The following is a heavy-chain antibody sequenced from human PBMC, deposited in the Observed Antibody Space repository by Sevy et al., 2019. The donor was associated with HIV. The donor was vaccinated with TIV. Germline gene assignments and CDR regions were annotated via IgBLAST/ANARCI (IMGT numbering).Heavy chain of an antibody. CDR3: ARDRIAAVRGHFDY. J-gene: IGHJ4*02. CDR2: VSYIGST. D-gene: IGHD6-13*01. V-gene: IGHV4-61*08. Sequence: SETLSLTCAVSGGSVSSGDYYWSWIRQPPGKGLEWIGYVSYIGSTNYSPSLKSRLTISVDTSRNQFSLKLNSVTAADTAVYYCARDRIAAVRGHFDYWGQGILVTVSS. CDR1: GGSVSSGDYY.